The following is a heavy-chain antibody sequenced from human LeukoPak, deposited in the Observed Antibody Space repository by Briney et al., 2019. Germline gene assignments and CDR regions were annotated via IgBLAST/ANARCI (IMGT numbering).Heavy chain of an antibody. D-gene: IGHD2-15*01. Sequence: GGSLRLSCAASGFTFSSHGMNWVRRAPGKGLEWVSGISPNGVITYYADSVKGRFTISRDNSKNTLYLQMNSLRAEDTAVYYCAKSGLNRFDYWGQGTLVTVSS. CDR3: AKSGLNRFDY. CDR2: ISPNGVIT. CDR1: GFTFSSHG. V-gene: IGHV3-23*01. J-gene: IGHJ4*02.